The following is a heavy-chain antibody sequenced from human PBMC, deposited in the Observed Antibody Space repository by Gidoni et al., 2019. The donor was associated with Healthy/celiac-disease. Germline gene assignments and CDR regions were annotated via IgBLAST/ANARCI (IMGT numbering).Heavy chain of an antibody. D-gene: IGHD6-19*01. CDR1: GYSFTSYW. CDR3: ARPGRRSGWPKSYWYFDL. CDR2: IDPSDSYT. Sequence: EVQLVQSGAAVKKPGESLRISCKGSGYSFTSYWISWVRQMPGKGLEWMGRIDPSDSYTTYGTSFQGHVTISADKSISTAYLQWSSLKASDTAMYYCARPGRRSGWPKSYWYFDLWGRGTLVTVSS. J-gene: IGHJ2*01. V-gene: IGHV5-10-1*01.